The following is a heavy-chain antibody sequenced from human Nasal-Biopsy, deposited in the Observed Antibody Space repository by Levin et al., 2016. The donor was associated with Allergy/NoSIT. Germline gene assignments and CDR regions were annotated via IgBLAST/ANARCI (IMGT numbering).Heavy chain of an antibody. Sequence: GGSLRLSCAASGFNFDSHIMNWVRQAPGKGLEWVSSVTSSGVSTFYADSVKGRFTISRDNAKNSLYLQMDSLRAEDTAVYYCAREGRDSGIWSDLYYYALDVWGQGTTVTVSS. CDR1: GFNFDSHI. CDR2: VTSSGVST. V-gene: IGHV3-21*06. D-gene: IGHD3-10*01. J-gene: IGHJ6*02. CDR3: AREGRDSGIWSDLYYYALDV.